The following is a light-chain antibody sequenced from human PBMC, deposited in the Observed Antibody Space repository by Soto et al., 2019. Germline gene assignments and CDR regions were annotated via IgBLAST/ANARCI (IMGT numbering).Light chain of an antibody. V-gene: IGLV2-14*01. Sequence: QSALPQPASVSGSPGQSIAISCTGTSSDVGGYSYVSWYQQQPGKAPKLVISDVSNRPSGVSDRFSGSKSGNTASLTISGLQTEGEADYYCASYTTSSTYVFGTGTKVTVL. CDR1: SSDVGGYSY. J-gene: IGLJ1*01. CDR2: DVS. CDR3: ASYTTSSTYV.